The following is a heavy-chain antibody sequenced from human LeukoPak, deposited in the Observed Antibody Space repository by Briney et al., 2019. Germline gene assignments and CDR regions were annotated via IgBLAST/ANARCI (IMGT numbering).Heavy chain of an antibody. V-gene: IGHV4-59*01. CDR3: ARSEVFDI. Sequence: SETLSLTCTVSGGSISNYYWSWIRQPPGKGLEWIGYIYYSGSTNYNPSLKSRVTISVDTSKNQFSLKLSSVTAADTAVYYCARSEVFDIWGQGTMVTVSS. CDR1: GGSISNYY. CDR2: IYYSGST. J-gene: IGHJ3*02.